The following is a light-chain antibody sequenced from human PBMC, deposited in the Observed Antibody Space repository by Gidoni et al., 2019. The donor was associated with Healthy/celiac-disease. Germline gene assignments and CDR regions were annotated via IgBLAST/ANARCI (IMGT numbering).Light chain of an antibody. CDR3: SSYTSSSTPL. Sequence: QLALTQPAPVSGSPGQSITISCTGTSSDVGGYNYVSWYQQHPGKAPKLMIYDVSNRPSGVSNRFSGSKSGNTASLTISGLQAEDEADYYCSSYTSSSTPLFGGGTKLTVL. CDR1: SSDVGGYNY. V-gene: IGLV2-14*03. J-gene: IGLJ2*01. CDR2: DVS.